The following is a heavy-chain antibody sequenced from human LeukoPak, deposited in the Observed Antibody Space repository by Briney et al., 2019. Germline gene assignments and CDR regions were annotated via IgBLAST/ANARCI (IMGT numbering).Heavy chain of an antibody. CDR1: GFTFDDYA. Sequence: PGGSLRLSCAASGFTFDDYAMHWVRQAPGKGLEWVSGISWNSGSIGYADSVKGRFTISRDNSKNTLYLQMNSLRAEDTAVYYCARTPYDYVWGSLMYYFDYWGQGTLVTVSS. V-gene: IGHV3-9*01. J-gene: IGHJ4*02. CDR2: ISWNSGSI. D-gene: IGHD3-16*01. CDR3: ARTPYDYVWGSLMYYFDY.